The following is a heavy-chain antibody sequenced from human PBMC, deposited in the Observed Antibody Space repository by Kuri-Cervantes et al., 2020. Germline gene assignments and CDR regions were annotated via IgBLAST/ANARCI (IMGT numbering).Heavy chain of an antibody. CDR3: ASLDTAIDYYGMDV. Sequence: ASVKVSCKASGYTFTSYDINWVRQATGQGLEWMGWMNPNSGNTGYAQKFQGRVTMTRDTSISTAYMELSRLRSDDTAVYYCASLDTAIDYYGMDVWGQGTTVTVSS. J-gene: IGHJ6*02. CDR1: GYTFTSYD. D-gene: IGHD5-18*01. V-gene: IGHV1-8*01. CDR2: MNPNSGNT.